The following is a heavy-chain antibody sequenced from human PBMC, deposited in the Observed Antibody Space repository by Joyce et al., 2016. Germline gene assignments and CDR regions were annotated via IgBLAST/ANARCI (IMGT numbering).Heavy chain of an antibody. J-gene: IGHJ4*02. D-gene: IGHD1-14*01. CDR3: ARDNHGYYFDY. Sequence: QVQLQESGPGLVKPSETLSLTCTVSGGSVSSGSFYWSWIRQPPGRGLEWIGNVYYTGSTNYSPSRRSRVTISVDTSKNRFSLRLTSVTAADAALYFCARDNHGYYFDYWGQGTLLTVSS. CDR1: GGSVSSGSFY. CDR2: VYYTGST. V-gene: IGHV4-61*03.